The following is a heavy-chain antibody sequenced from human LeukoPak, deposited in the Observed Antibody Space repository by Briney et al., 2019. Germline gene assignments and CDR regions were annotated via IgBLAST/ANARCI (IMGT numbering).Heavy chain of an antibody. CDR2: ISGSGGST. J-gene: IGHJ4*02. CDR3: AKVAVVHYYDSSGYFFDY. Sequence: PGGSLRLSCAASGFTFSSYAMSWVGQAPGKGLEWVSAISGSGGSTYYADSVKRRFTISRDNSKNTLYLQMNSLRAEDTAVYYCAKVAVVHYYDSSGYFFDYWGQGTLVTVSS. V-gene: IGHV3-23*01. D-gene: IGHD3-22*01. CDR1: GFTFSSYA.